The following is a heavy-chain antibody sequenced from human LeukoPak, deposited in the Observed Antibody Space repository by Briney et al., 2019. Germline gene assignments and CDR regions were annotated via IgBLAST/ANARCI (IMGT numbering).Heavy chain of an antibody. Sequence: PGGSLRLSCAASGFTFSSYAMHWVRQAPGKGLEWVAVISYDGSNKYYADSVKGRFTISRDNSKNTLYLQMNSLRAEDTAVYYCARSGDSSAYYFDYWGQGTLVTVSS. V-gene: IGHV3-30-3*01. CDR2: ISYDGSNK. J-gene: IGHJ4*02. D-gene: IGHD2-21*02. CDR1: GFTFSSYA. CDR3: ARSGDSSAYYFDY.